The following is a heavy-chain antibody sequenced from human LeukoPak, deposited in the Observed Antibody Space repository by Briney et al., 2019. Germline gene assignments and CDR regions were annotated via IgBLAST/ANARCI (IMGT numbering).Heavy chain of an antibody. J-gene: IGHJ4*02. Sequence: GGSLRLSCTASGFTFSTYGMGWVLQAPGKGLEWVANIQEDGKKENYVDSVRGRFTISRDNAKNSIYLQMNSLRVEDTAVYYCAKDIVGGGDDYWGQGTLVIVSS. CDR1: GFTFSTYG. V-gene: IGHV3-7*01. CDR2: IQEDGKKE. D-gene: IGHD2-21*02. CDR3: AKDIVGGGDDY.